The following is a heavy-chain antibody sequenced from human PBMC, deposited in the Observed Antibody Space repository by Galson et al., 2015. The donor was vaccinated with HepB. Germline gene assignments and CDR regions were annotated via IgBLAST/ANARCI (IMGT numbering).Heavy chain of an antibody. Sequence: SVKVSCKASGYTFTSYDINWVRQATGQGLEWMGWMNPNSGNTGYAQKFQGRVTMTRNTSISTAYMELSSLRSEDTAVYYCARVLRVLWFREPYRPFDYWGQGTLVTVSS. CDR3: ARVLRVLWFREPYRPFDY. J-gene: IGHJ4*02. V-gene: IGHV1-8*01. D-gene: IGHD3-10*01. CDR1: GYTFTSYD. CDR2: MNPNSGNT.